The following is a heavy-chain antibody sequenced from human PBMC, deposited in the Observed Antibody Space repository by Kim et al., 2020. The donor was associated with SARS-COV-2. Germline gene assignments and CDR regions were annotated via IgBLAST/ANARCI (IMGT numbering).Heavy chain of an antibody. Sequence: SETLSLTCTVSGGSISSYYWSWIRQPPGKGLEWIGYIYYSGSTNYNPSLKSRVTISVDTSKNQFSLKLSSVTAADTAVYYCARKGVEISTGSSWYRRRKYYYGMDVWGQGTTVTVSS. J-gene: IGHJ6*02. CDR1: GGSISSYY. D-gene: IGHD6-13*01. CDR3: ARKGVEISTGSSWYRRRKYYYGMDV. V-gene: IGHV4-59*01. CDR2: IYYSGST.